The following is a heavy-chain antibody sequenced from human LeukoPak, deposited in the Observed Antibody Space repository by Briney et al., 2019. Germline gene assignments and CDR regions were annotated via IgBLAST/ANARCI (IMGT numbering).Heavy chain of an antibody. D-gene: IGHD1-14*01. V-gene: IGHV1-8*02. CDR3: ARHPPLSGTLYYYYGMDV. CDR2: MNPNSGNT. CDR1: GGTFSSYA. Sequence: ASVKVSCKASGGTFSSYAISWVRQAPGQELEWMGWMNPNSGNTGYAQKFQGRVTMTRNTSISTAYMELSSLRSEDTAVYYCARHPPLSGTLYYYYGMDVWGQGTTVTVSS. J-gene: IGHJ6*02.